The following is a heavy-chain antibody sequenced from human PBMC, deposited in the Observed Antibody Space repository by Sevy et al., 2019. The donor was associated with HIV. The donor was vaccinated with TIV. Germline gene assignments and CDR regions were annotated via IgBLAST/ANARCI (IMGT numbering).Heavy chain of an antibody. CDR2: ISYDGSNK. J-gene: IGHJ4*02. CDR1: GFTFSSYA. Sequence: GGSLRLSCAASGFTFSSYAMHWVRQAPGKGLEWVAVISYDGSNKYYADSVKGRFTISRDNSKNTLYLQMNSLRAEDTAVYYCARDELRYFDPGGVIDYWGQGTLVTVSS. D-gene: IGHD3-9*01. CDR3: ARDELRYFDPGGVIDY. V-gene: IGHV3-30-3*01.